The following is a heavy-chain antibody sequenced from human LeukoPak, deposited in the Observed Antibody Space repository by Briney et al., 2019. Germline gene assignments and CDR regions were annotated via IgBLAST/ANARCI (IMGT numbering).Heavy chain of an antibody. CDR1: GGSIRSGGYY. V-gene: IGHV4-31*03. CDR3: ARVVYDYVWGSYRPAGPYYFAY. J-gene: IGHJ4*02. Sequence: TLSLTCTVSGGSIRSGGYYWRWVRQHPGKGLEWIVYIYYSGSTYYNPSPKSRVTISVYTSKNQFSLKLTSVTPAYTAVYYCARVVYDYVWGSYRPAGPYYFAYWGQGTLVTVSS. CDR2: IYYSGST. D-gene: IGHD3-16*02.